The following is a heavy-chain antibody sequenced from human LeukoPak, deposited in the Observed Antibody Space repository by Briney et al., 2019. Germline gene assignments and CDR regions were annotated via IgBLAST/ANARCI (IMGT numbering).Heavy chain of an antibody. CDR3: ARDRVAGSYYYYYMDV. V-gene: IGHV4-4*07. D-gene: IGHD6-19*01. J-gene: IGHJ6*03. CDR1: GGSIRSYY. Sequence: SETLSLTCTVSGGSIRSYYWSWIRQPAGKGLEWIGRIYTSGSTNYNPSLKSRVTMSVDTSKNQFSLKLSSVTAADTAVYYCARDRVAGSYYYYYMDVWGKGTTVTVSS. CDR2: IYTSGST.